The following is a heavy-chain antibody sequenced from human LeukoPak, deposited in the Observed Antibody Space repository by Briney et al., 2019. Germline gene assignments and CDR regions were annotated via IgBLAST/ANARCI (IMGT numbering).Heavy chain of an antibody. CDR1: GGSISSSSYY. J-gene: IGHJ4*02. CDR2: IYYSGST. V-gene: IGHV4-39*01. CDR3: ANSIVGAATAIDY. D-gene: IGHD1-26*01. Sequence: SETLSLTCTVSGGSISSSSYYWGWIRQPPGKGLEWIGSIYYSGSTYYNPSLKSRVTISVDTSKNQFSLKLSSVTAADTAVYYCANSIVGAATAIDYWGQGTLVTVSS.